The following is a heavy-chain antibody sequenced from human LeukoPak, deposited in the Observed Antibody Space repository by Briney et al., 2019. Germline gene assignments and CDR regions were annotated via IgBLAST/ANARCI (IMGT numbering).Heavy chain of an antibody. D-gene: IGHD3-9*01. CDR3: ARRRGGVLRYFDWPWYFDL. J-gene: IGHJ2*01. CDR1: GGSISSGGYY. V-gene: IGHV4-39*07. CDR2: INHSGST. Sequence: PSETLSLTCTVSGGSISSGGYYWSWIRQPPGKGLEWIGEINHSGSTNYNPSLKSRVTISVDTSKNQFSLKLSSVTAADTAVYYCARRRGGVLRYFDWPWYFDLWGRGTLVTVSS.